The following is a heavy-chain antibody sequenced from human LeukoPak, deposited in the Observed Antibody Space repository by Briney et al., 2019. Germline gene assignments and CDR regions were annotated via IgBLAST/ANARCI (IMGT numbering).Heavy chain of an antibody. J-gene: IGHJ4*02. CDR2: IKQDGSEK. Sequence: GGSLRLSCAASGFTFSSYWMSWVRQAPGKGLEWVANIKQDGSEKYYVDSVKGRFTISRDNAKNSLYLQMNSPRAEDTAVYYCAREGSAAAGTYGYWGQGTLVTVSS. CDR3: AREGSAAAGTYGY. D-gene: IGHD6-13*01. CDR1: GFTFSSYW. V-gene: IGHV3-7*01.